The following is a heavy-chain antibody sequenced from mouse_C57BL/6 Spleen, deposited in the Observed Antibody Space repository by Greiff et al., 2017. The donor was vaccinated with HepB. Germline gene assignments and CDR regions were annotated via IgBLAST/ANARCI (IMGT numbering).Heavy chain of an antibody. CDR3: TRDNYDYGFAY. J-gene: IGHJ3*01. D-gene: IGHD2-4*01. CDR2: ISSGGDYI. Sequence: EVNVVESGEGLVKPGGSLKLSCAASGFTFSSYAMSWVRQTPEKRLEWVAYISSGGDYIYYADTVKGRFTISRDNARNTLYLQMSSLKSEDTAMYYCTRDNYDYGFAYWGQGTLVTVSA. CDR1: GFTFSSYA. V-gene: IGHV5-9-1*02.